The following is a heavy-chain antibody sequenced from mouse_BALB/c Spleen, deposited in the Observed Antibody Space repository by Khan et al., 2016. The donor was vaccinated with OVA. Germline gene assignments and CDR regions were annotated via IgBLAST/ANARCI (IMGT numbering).Heavy chain of an antibody. CDR3: ARSEGYDGWFAY. Sequence: VQLQQSGPELVKPGASVKMSCKASGYTFTAYVMQWVKQKPGQGLEWIGYVYPYNDGTKYNEMFKGKATLTSDKSSSTAYMELSSLTSDDSADYYCARSEGYDGWFAYWGQGTLVTVSA. J-gene: IGHJ3*01. CDR1: GYTFTAYV. CDR2: VYPYNDGT. D-gene: IGHD2-3*01. V-gene: IGHV1S136*01.